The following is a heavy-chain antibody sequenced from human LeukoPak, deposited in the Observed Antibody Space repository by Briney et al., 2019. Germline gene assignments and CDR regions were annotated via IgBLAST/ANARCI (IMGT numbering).Heavy chain of an antibody. V-gene: IGHV1-18*01. CDR2: ISAYNGNT. J-gene: IGHJ6*02. CDR1: GYTFTSYG. Sequence: GASVKVSCKASGYTFTSYGISWVRQAPGQGLEWMGWISAYNGNTNYAQKLQGRVTMTTDTSTSTAYMELRSLRSDDTAVYYCARDEDTYYYYYGMDVWGQRTTVTVSS. CDR3: ARDEDTYYYYYGMDV.